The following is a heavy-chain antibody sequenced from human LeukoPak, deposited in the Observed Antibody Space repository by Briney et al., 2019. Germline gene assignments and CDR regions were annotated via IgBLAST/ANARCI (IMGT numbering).Heavy chain of an antibody. J-gene: IGHJ5*02. V-gene: IGHV3-48*04. D-gene: IGHD6-6*01. Sequence: PGGSLRPSCAASGFTFSSYSMNWVRQAPGKGLEWVSYISSSSSTIYYADSVKGRFTISRDNAKNSLYLQMNSLRAEDTAVYYCAREGSIAARPGWFDPWGQGTLVTVSS. CDR1: GFTFSSYS. CDR3: AREGSIAARPGWFDP. CDR2: ISSSSSTI.